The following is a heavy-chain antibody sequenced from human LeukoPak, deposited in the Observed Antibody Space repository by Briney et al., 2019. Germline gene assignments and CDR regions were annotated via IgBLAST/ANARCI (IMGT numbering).Heavy chain of an antibody. D-gene: IGHD4-23*01. Sequence: GGSLRLSCVASGFTFSNFWMSWVRQAPGKGLEWVANIKPDESEKYFGNSVKGRFTISRDNAKNSLYLQMNSLTAEDTAVYYCVTHEVSVITRSTFDYWGQGTLVTVSS. V-gene: IGHV3-7*01. CDR2: IKPDESEK. J-gene: IGHJ4*02. CDR1: GFTFSNFW. CDR3: VTHEVSVITRSTFDY.